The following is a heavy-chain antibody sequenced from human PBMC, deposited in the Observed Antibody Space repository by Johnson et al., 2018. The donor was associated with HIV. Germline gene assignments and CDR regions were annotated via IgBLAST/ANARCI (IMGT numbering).Heavy chain of an antibody. V-gene: IGHV3-66*01. Sequence: VQLVESGGGVVRPGGSLRLSCAPSGFTVSSNYMSWVRQAPGKGLEWVSVISGSGVSTYYADSVKGRFTISRDNSKNTLYLQMNSLRAEDTAVYYCARACRDGYTCDAFDIWGQGTMVTVSS. CDR2: ISGSGVST. J-gene: IGHJ3*02. D-gene: IGHD5-24*01. CDR1: GFTVSSNY. CDR3: ARACRDGYTCDAFDI.